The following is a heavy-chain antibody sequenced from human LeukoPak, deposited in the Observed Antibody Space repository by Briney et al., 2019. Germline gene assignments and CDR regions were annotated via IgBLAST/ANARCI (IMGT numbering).Heavy chain of an antibody. J-gene: IGHJ6*04. CDR3: TATFNWNVMDV. CDR1: GFTFNKAW. V-gene: IGHV3-15*01. CDR2: IKTKSDGMTT. Sequence: GGSLRLSCAASGFTFNKAWMSWVRQAPGKGLEWVGRIKTKSDGMTTDYVAPVKARFTISRDDSKNTVYLQMNSLKTEDTAVYYCTATFNWNVMDVWGKGTTVTVSS. D-gene: IGHD1-20*01.